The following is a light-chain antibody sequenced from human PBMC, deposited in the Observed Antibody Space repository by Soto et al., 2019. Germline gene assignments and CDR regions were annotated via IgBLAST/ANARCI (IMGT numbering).Light chain of an antibody. J-gene: IGLJ1*01. Sequence: QSVLTQAAAVSGCPGQSIAISCTGTSSDVGGYNYVSWYQQLPGKAPKLLISEVSNRPSGVSHRFSGSKSGNTASLTISGLQAEDEADYYCSSYRTGGPFVFGTGTKVTVL. V-gene: IGLV2-14*01. CDR2: EVS. CDR3: SSYRTGGPFV. CDR1: SSDVGGYNY.